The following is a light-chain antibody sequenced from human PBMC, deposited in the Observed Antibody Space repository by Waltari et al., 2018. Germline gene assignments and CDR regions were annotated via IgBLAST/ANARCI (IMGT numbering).Light chain of an antibody. CDR3: QQRSNWPPMYT. CDR1: QSVNTK. Sequence: ELVLTQSPATLSLSPGQGATLSCRASQSVNTKLAWYQQKPGQAPRLLIYDASNRATGIPGRFSGRGSGTDFTLTISSLEPEDFAVYYCQQRSNWPPMYTFGQGTKLEIK. V-gene: IGKV3-11*01. J-gene: IGKJ2*01. CDR2: DAS.